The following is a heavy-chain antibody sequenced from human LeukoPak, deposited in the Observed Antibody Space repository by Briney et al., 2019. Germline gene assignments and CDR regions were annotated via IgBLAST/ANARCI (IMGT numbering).Heavy chain of an antibody. D-gene: IGHD2-21*01. CDR2: INYSGNS. V-gene: IGHV4-59*08. Sequence: SETLSLTCIVSGDSIRTDYWSWIRQSPGKGLEWIGYINYSGNSDYNPSPKSRVTISVDRSKKQVSLRMRSVTAADTAVYYCARLDCISDTCYNYWALGALVTVSS. CDR3: ARLDCISDTCYNY. J-gene: IGHJ4*02. CDR1: GDSIRTDY.